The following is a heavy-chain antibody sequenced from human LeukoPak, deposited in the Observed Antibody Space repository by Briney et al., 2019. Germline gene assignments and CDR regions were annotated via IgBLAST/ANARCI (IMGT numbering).Heavy chain of an antibody. CDR1: GVSISSYY. D-gene: IGHD3-10*01. Sequence: AETLSLTCSGSGVSISSYYWSWIRQSPGKGLEWIGYISYRGRTNYNPSLKSRVTISLDTSKNQFSLQLSSVTAADTAVYYCVRGERLGGDYWGHGTLVTVSS. V-gene: IGHV4-59*01. CDR2: ISYRGRT. J-gene: IGHJ4*01. CDR3: VRGERLGGDY.